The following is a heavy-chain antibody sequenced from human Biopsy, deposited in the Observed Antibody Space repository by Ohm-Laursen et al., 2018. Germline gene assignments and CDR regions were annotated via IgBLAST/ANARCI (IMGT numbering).Heavy chain of an antibody. CDR3: VLASFDY. CDR1: GYTFTTYY. Sequence: ASVKVSCKASGYTFTTYYIHWVRQAPGQGLEWMGIINPGGNSTAYTQNFQGRVTMTWDTSTTTVYMELSSLRSEDTAVYYCVLASFDYWGQGTLVTVSS. J-gene: IGHJ4*02. CDR2: INPGGNST. V-gene: IGHV1-46*01.